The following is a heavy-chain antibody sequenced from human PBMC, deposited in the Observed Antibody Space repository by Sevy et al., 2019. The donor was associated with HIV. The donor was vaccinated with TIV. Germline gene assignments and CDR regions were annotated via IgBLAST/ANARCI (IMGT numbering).Heavy chain of an antibody. CDR3: AKVGGTYYDFWSGYGYFDY. Sequence: GESLKISCAASGFTFSNYDIHWVRQAPGKGLEWVAVISYDGSNNYYAGSVKGRFTISRDNSKNTLYLQMNSLRAEDTAVYYCAKVGGTYYDFWSGYGYFDYWGQGTLVTVSS. V-gene: IGHV3-30*18. CDR1: GFTFSNYD. CDR2: ISYDGSNN. D-gene: IGHD3-3*01. J-gene: IGHJ4*02.